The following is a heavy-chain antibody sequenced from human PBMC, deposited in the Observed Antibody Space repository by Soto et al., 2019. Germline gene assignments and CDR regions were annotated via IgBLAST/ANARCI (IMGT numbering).Heavy chain of an antibody. CDR3: ARDRQLWSDYYYYGMDV. CDR1: GFTFSSYG. J-gene: IGHJ6*02. D-gene: IGHD5-18*01. Sequence: GGSLRLSCAASGFTFSSYGMHWVRQAPDKGLEWVAVIWYDGSNKYYADSVKGRFTISRDNSKNTLYLQMNSLRAEDTAVYYCARDRQLWSDYYYYGMDVWGQGTTVTVSS. V-gene: IGHV3-33*01. CDR2: IWYDGSNK.